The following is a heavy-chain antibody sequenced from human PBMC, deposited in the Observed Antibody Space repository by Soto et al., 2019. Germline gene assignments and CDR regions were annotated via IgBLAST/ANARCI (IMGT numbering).Heavy chain of an antibody. CDR2: ISSNGGST. Sequence: GGSLRLSCAASGFTFSSYAMHWVRQAPGKGLEYVSAISSNGGSTYYANSVEGRFTISRDNSKNTLYLQMGSLRAEDMAVYYCARVGYSGFLQFDYWGQGTLVTVSS. CDR3: ARVGYSGFLQFDY. CDR1: GFTFSSYA. J-gene: IGHJ4*02. D-gene: IGHD1-26*01. V-gene: IGHV3-64*01.